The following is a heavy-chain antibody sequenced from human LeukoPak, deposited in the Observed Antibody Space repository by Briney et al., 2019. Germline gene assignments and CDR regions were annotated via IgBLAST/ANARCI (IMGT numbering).Heavy chain of an antibody. V-gene: IGHV3-9*01. CDR1: GFTFSDYT. CDR3: AKGNWGYAFDI. Sequence: PGGSLRLSCVASGFTFSDYTMHWVRQAPGKGLEWVSGITWDSGTFDYADSVRGRFTISRDNARKTLYLQMNSLGPEDTGSYYCAKGNWGYAFDIWGQGTMVTVSS. D-gene: IGHD7-27*01. J-gene: IGHJ3*02. CDR2: ITWDSGTF.